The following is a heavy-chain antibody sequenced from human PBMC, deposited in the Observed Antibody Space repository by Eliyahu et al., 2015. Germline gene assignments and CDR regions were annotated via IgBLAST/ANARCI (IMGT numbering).Heavy chain of an antibody. Sequence: QVQLVESGGXXVKPGGSXRLXCAASXXXFSXYYMSWIRQAPGKGLEWISYISDSSSSTNYADSVKGRFTISRDNTKNSVYLQMNSLRAEDTAVYYCTRTLNGQYDFDYWGQGTLVTVSS. V-gene: IGHV3-11*05. CDR1: XXXFSXYY. CDR3: TRTLNGQYDFDY. D-gene: IGHD2-8*01. CDR2: ISDSSSST. J-gene: IGHJ4*02.